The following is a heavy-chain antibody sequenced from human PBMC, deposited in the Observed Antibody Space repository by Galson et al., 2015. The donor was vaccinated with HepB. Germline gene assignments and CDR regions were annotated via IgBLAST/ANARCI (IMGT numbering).Heavy chain of an antibody. Sequence: LTCTVSGGSISSGGYYWSWIRQHPGKGLEWIGYIYYSGGTYYNPSLKSRVTISVDTSKNLFSLKLSSVTAADTAVYYCAWGYYYYYMDVWGKGTTVTVSS. V-gene: IGHV4-31*03. CDR1: GGSISSGGYY. CDR2: IYYSGGT. J-gene: IGHJ6*03. D-gene: IGHD3-16*01. CDR3: AWGYYYYYMDV.